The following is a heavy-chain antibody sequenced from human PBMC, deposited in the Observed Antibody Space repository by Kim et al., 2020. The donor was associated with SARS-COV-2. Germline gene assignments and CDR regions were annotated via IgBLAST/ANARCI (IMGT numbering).Heavy chain of an antibody. D-gene: IGHD3-22*01. Sequence: GGSLRLSCAASGFSVSRYAMSWVRQAPGKGLEWVSAISNNNGKTYYSDSVRGRFIISRDNSENTVYLQMNSLRADDTALYYCAKDHPSSGWLAFECWGQGTLVTVSS. CDR2: ISNNNGKT. V-gene: IGHV3-23*01. CDR1: GFSVSRYA. J-gene: IGHJ4*02. CDR3: AKDHPSSGWLAFEC.